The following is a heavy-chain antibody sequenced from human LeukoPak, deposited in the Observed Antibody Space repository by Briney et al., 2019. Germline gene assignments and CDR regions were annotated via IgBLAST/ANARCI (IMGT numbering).Heavy chain of an antibody. CDR2: ISSSGSTI. Sequence: GGSLRLSCAASGFTFSDYYMSWLRQAPGKGLEWVSYISSSGSTIYYADSVKGRFTISRDNAKNSLYLQMNSLRAEDTAVYYCARGVYYDILTGYYNWDYFDYWGQGTLVTVSS. J-gene: IGHJ4*02. CDR1: GFTFSDYY. D-gene: IGHD3-9*01. V-gene: IGHV3-11*04. CDR3: ARGVYYDILTGYYNWDYFDY.